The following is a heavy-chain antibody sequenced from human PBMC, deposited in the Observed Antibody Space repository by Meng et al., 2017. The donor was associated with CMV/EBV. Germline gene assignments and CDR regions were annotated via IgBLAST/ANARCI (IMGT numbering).Heavy chain of an antibody. CDR3: AKGREYQLLYRWYYYGMDV. J-gene: IGHJ6*02. V-gene: IGHV3-30*02. CDR1: GFTFSSYG. D-gene: IGHD2-2*02. CDR2: IRYDGSNK. Sequence: RGSLRLSCAASGFTFSSYGMHWVRQAPGKGLEWVAFIRYDGSNKYYADSVKGRFTISRDNSKNTLYLQMNSLRAEDTAVYYCAKGREYQLLYRWYYYGMDVWGQGTTVTVSS.